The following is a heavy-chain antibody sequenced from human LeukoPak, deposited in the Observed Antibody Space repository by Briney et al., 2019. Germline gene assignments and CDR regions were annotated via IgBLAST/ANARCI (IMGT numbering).Heavy chain of an antibody. J-gene: IGHJ4*02. V-gene: IGHV3-23*01. Sequence: GGSLRLSCAASGFTFSSYAMSWVRQAPGKGLEWVSAISGSGGSTYYADSVKGRFTISRDNSKNTLYLQMNSLRPEDTAVYYCDPLKTGYYFDYWGQGTLVTVSS. D-gene: IGHD3-9*01. CDR2: ISGSGGST. CDR3: DPLKTGYYFDY. CDR1: GFTFSSYA.